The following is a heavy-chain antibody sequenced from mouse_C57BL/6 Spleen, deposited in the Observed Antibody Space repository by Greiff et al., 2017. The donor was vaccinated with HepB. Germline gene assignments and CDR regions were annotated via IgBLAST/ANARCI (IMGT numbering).Heavy chain of an antibody. V-gene: IGHV1-52*01. CDR2: IDPSDSET. D-gene: IGHD2-5*01. J-gene: IGHJ2*01. CDR1: GYTFTSYW. CDR3: AREWIYSNYVRLFDY. Sequence: QVQLKQPGAELVRPGSSVKLSCKASGYTFTSYWMHWVKQRPIQGLEWIGNIDPSDSETHYNQKFKDKATLTVDKSSSTAYMQLSSLTSEDSAVYYCAREWIYSNYVRLFDYWGQGTTRTVSS.